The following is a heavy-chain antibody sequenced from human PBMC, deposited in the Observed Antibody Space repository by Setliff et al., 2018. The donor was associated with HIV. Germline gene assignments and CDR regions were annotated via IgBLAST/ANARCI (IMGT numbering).Heavy chain of an antibody. Sequence: SVTLSLTCTVSDGSISRYYWTWIRQPPGKALEWIGYIYYSGSTNYNPSLKSRVTLSVDTSMNQFSLKLRSVTAADTAVYYCASLHRIADFDYWGQGTLVTVSS. CDR3: ASLHRIADFDY. D-gene: IGHD6-13*01. CDR1: DGSISRYY. V-gene: IGHV4-59*01. J-gene: IGHJ4*01. CDR2: IYYSGST.